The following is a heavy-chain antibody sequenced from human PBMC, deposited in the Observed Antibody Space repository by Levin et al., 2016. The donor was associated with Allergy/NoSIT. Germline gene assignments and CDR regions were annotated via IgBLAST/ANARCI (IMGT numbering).Heavy chain of an antibody. D-gene: IGHD2-15*01. CDR2: ISYDGSNK. V-gene: IGHV3-30*18. CDR1: GFTFSSYG. J-gene: IGHJ4*02. Sequence: GESLKISCAASGFTFSSYGMHWVRQAPGKGLEWVAVISYDGSNKYYADSVKGRFTISRDNSKNTLYLQMNSLRAEDTAVYYCAKSGHDYCSGGSCSYFDYWGQGTLVTVSS. CDR3: AKSGHDYCSGGSCSYFDY.